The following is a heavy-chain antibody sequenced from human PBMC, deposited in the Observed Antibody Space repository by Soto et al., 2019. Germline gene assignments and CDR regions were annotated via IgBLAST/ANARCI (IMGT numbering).Heavy chain of an antibody. CDR1: GFTFSSYA. D-gene: IGHD6-13*01. CDR3: AREVPWIAANDFDY. V-gene: IGHV3-30-3*01. J-gene: IGHJ4*02. CDR2: ISYDGSNK. Sequence: QVQLVESGGGVVQPGRSLRLSCAASGFTFSSYAMHWVRQAPGKGLEWVAVISYDGSNKYYADSVKGRFTISRDNSKNTLDLQMNSLRDEDTAVYYCAREVPWIAANDFDYWGQGTVVTVSS.